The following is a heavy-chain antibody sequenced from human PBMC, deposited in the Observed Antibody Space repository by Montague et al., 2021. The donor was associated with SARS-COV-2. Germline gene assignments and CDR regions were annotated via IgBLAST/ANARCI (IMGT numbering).Heavy chain of an antibody. Sequence: CAISGDSVSSNIAAWNWIRQSPSRGLEWLGRTYYRSKWYNDYAVSVGSRITISPDTSKNQFPLQLNSVTPEDTAVYYCTQERGPGRTTWHYFDYWGQGTLVTVSS. CDR1: GDSVSSNIAA. V-gene: IGHV6-1*01. CDR2: TYYRSKWYN. CDR3: TQERGPGRTTWHYFDY. J-gene: IGHJ4*02. D-gene: IGHD1-14*01.